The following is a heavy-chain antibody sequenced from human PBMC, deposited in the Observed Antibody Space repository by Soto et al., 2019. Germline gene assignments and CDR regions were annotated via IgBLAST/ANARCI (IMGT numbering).Heavy chain of an antibody. D-gene: IGHD1-1*01. CDR1: GGSINSADYY. Sequence: SETLSLTCTVSGGSINSADYYWNWIRQPPGRGLEWIGYVYYSGTTYYNPSLNSRATISSDTSKNQFSLTLTSVTAADTAVYYCARDNNPYYGMDVWGRGTTVTVSS. J-gene: IGHJ6*02. V-gene: IGHV4-30-4*01. CDR2: VYYSGTT. CDR3: ARDNNPYYGMDV.